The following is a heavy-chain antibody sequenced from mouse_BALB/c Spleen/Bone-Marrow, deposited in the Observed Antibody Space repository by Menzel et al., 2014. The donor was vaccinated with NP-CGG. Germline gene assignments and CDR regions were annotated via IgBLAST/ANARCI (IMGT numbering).Heavy chain of an antibody. CDR3: ARGVDDYSWFAY. CDR2: INRNGGTN. Sequence: EVKLMESGGGLVQPGVSLKLSCTASGFTFSSYGLSWVRQTPDKRLELVATINRNGGTNSYPDSVKGRFTISRDNAKNTLYLQMSSLKSEDTALYYCARGVDDYSWFAYWGQGTLVTVSA. D-gene: IGHD2-3*01. V-gene: IGHV5-6-3*01. CDR1: GFTFSSYG. J-gene: IGHJ3*01.